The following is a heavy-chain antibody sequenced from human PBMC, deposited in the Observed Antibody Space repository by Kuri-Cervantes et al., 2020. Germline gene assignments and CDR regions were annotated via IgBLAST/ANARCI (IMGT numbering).Heavy chain of an antibody. CDR3: AREGPNVGMDV. Sequence: ASVKVSCKASGGTFSSYAISWVRQAPGQGLEWMGWINPNSGGTNYAQKFQGRVTMTRDTSISTAYMELSRLRSDDTAVYYCAREGPNVGMDVWGQGTTVTVSS. J-gene: IGHJ6*02. V-gene: IGHV1-2*02. CDR2: INPNSGGT. CDR1: GGTFSSYA.